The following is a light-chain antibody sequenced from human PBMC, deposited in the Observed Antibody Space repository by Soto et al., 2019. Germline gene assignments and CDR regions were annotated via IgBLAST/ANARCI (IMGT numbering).Light chain of an antibody. CDR1: QSLSSY. V-gene: IGKV3-20*01. CDR2: GAS. J-gene: IGKJ2*01. Sequence: EMVLTQSPGTLSLSPGERATLSCRASQSLSSYLAWYQQKPGQAPRLLIYGASSRATGIPDRFSGSGSGTDFTLTISRLEPEDFAVYYCRQYGSSPSYTFGQGTKLEIK. CDR3: RQYGSSPSYT.